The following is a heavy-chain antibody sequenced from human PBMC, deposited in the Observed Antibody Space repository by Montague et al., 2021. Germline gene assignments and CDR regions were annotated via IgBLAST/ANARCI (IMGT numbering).Heavy chain of an antibody. CDR1: GFTFSSYA. Sequence: YRSLSWAASGFTFSSYAMHWVRQAPGKGLEWVAVISYDGSNKYYADSVKGRFTISRDNSKNTLYLQMNSLRAEDTAVYYCARSLTSGLLAEYFQHWGQGTLVTVSS. V-gene: IGHV3-30-3*01. D-gene: IGHD6-19*01. CDR2: ISYDGSNK. CDR3: ARSLTSGLLAEYFQH. J-gene: IGHJ1*01.